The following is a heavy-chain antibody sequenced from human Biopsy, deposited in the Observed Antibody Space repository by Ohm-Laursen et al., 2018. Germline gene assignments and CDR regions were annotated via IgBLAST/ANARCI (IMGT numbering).Heavy chain of an antibody. Sequence: GTLSLTCNVSGGDINNYYWSRIRQPAGKGLEWIGHTYKGGNTNHNPSLKSRVPMSVDTSKNQFSLKLSSVTAADTAVYYCARDDDGRYLGDTFDLWGQGRMVTVSS. D-gene: IGHD1-26*01. V-gene: IGHV4-4*07. CDR2: TYKGGNT. CDR1: GGDINNYY. CDR3: ARDDDGRYLGDTFDL. J-gene: IGHJ3*01.